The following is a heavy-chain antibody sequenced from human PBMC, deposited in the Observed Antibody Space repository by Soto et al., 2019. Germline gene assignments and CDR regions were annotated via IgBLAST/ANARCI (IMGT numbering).Heavy chain of an antibody. J-gene: IGHJ4*02. D-gene: IGHD3-22*01. CDR3: VGMIIGNRDY. CDR2: ISPEGNVA. V-gene: IGHV3-74*01. CDR1: RLPLSCQW. Sequence: EEGVVEPGGGLVEPGGPERVFCEAPRLPLSCQWIHWVRHARGEGLVGVSRISPEGNVAHYADSVKGRFTTSRDNAKNTVYLQMTSLRAEDTARYYCVGMIIGNRDYWGQGILVTVSS.